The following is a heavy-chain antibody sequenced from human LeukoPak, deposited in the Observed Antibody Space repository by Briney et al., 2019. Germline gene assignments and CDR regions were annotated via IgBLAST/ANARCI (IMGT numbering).Heavy chain of an antibody. CDR3: AKAPVATIIDAFDI. J-gene: IGHJ3*02. D-gene: IGHD5-12*01. CDR1: GFTFDDYA. Sequence: GGSLRLSCAASGFTFDDYAMHWVRQAPGKGLEWVSGISWNSGSIGYADSVKGRFTISRDNAKNSLYLQMNSLRAEDTALYYCAKAPVATIIDAFDIWGQGTMVTVSS. V-gene: IGHV3-9*01. CDR2: ISWNSGSI.